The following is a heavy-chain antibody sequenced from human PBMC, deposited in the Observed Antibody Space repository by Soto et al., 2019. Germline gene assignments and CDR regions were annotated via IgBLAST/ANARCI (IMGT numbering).Heavy chain of an antibody. J-gene: IGHJ4*02. Sequence: GWSLRLSCVSSAFRFTSFGMNWVRQAPGKGLEWVSSINFSNNYIYYADSVKGRFTISRDNAKNSLYLQMNSLRAEDTAVYYCARTGSSGWSNFDYWGQGTLVTVSS. CDR3: ARTGSSGWSNFDY. V-gene: IGHV3-21*01. CDR1: AFRFTSFG. D-gene: IGHD6-19*01. CDR2: INFSNNYI.